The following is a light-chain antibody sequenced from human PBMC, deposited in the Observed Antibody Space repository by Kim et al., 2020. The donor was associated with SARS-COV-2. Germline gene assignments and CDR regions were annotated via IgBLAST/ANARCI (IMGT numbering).Light chain of an antibody. CDR2: FDN. CDR1: TIGSKG. Sequence: SYELTQPPSVSVAPGKTATLTCEGDTIGSKGVHWYQQRPGQAPMVVIYFDNDRPSGIPDRFSGSNSGDMATLTISRVEAGDEADYFCQVWDSSSAHVVFGGGTQLTVL. CDR3: QVWDSSSAHVV. J-gene: IGLJ2*01. V-gene: IGLV3-21*04.